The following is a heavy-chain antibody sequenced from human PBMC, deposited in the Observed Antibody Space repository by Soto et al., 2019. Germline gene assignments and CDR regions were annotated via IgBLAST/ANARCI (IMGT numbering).Heavy chain of an antibody. V-gene: IGHV3-23*01. CDR3: ARRGSGSYYDY. CDR2: ISGSGDST. D-gene: IGHD1-26*01. J-gene: IGHJ4*02. Sequence: EVQLLESGGGLVQPGGSLRLSCEASGFTFSSYPMSGVGQAPVKGLEWVSAISGSGDSTYYADSVKGRFTISRDNSKNTLYLQMNSLRAEDTAVYYCARRGSGSYYDYWGQGTLVTVSS. CDR1: GFTFSSYP.